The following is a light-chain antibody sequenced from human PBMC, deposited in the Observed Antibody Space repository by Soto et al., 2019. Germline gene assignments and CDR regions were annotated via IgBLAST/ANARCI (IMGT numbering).Light chain of an antibody. CDR3: MQGTHWPLT. J-gene: IGKJ2*01. Sequence: DVVMTQCPLSVPVTLGQRASISCKFSQGLGYSDGSTYLNCFKQRQGQSPRGLISRVSNRASGVQDRFSARGSGTDFTMKISRVEDEDVGVYYCMQGTHWPLTFGQGTKLDIK. CDR2: RVS. CDR1: QGLGYSDGSTY. V-gene: IGKV2-30*01.